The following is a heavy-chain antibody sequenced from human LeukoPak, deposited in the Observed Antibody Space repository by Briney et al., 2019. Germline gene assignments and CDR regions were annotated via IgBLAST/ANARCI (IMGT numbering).Heavy chain of an antibody. J-gene: IGHJ3*02. CDR3: ARESTVGLIQTDALDI. CDR2: INNEETAA. Sequence: PGGSLRLSCAASGFTFSTYWMHWVRQAPGKGLVWVSRINNEETAANYADSVQGRFAISRDNANNMLYLQMDSLRAEDTAVYYCARESTVGLIQTDALDIWGQGTMVTVSS. CDR1: GFTFSTYW. V-gene: IGHV3-74*01. D-gene: IGHD3-16*02.